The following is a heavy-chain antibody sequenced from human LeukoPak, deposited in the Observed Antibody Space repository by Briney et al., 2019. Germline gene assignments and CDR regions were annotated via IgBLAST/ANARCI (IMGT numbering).Heavy chain of an antibody. CDR2: INPNSGGT. CDR3: ASSEYGVYSYYFDY. Sequence: GASVKVSCKASGYTFTGYYMHWVRQAPGQGLEWMGWINPNSGGTNYAQKFQGRVTMTRDTSISTAYMELSRLRSDDTAVYYCASSEYGVYSYYFDYWGQGTLVTVSS. CDR1: GYTFTGYY. J-gene: IGHJ4*02. D-gene: IGHD4-17*01. V-gene: IGHV1-2*02.